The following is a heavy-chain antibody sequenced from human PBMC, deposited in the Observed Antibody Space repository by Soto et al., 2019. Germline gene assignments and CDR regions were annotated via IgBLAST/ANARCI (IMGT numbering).Heavy chain of an antibody. CDR1: GGSISSGDYY. Sequence: SETLSLTCTVSGGSISSGDYYWSWIRQPPGKGLEWIGYIYYSGSTYYNPSLESRVTISVDTSKNQFSLKLSSVTAADTAVYYCARVFYGSGSYCNFDYWGQGTLVTAPQ. J-gene: IGHJ4*02. V-gene: IGHV4-30-4*01. D-gene: IGHD3-10*01. CDR3: ARVFYGSGSYCNFDY. CDR2: IYYSGST.